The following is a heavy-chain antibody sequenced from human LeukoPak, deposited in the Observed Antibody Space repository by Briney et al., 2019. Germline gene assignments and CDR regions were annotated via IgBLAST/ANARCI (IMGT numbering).Heavy chain of an antibody. CDR3: TTLKTYYYDSSGYLEYFQH. J-gene: IGHJ1*01. V-gene: IGHV3-15*01. CDR2: IKSKTDGGTT. CDR1: GFTFSNAW. Sequence: TGGSLRLSCAASGFTFSNAWMSWVRQAPGKGLEWVGRIKSKTDGGTTDYAAPVKGRFTISRDDSKNTLYLQMNSLKTEDTAVYYCTTLKTYYYDSSGYLEYFQHWGQGTLVTVSS. D-gene: IGHD3-22*01.